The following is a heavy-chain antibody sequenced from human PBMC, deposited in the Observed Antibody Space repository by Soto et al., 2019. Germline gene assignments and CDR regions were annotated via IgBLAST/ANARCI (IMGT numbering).Heavy chain of an antibody. V-gene: IGHV2-5*02. CDR3: AQRRYCSGGSCYDY. J-gene: IGHJ4*02. CDR2: IFWDDDK. D-gene: IGHD2-15*01. CDR1: GFSLSTSGVG. Sequence: QITLMETGPTLVKPAQTLTLTCTFSGFSLSTSGVGVGWIRQPPGKALEWLAVIFWDDDKRYSPSLKDRLTITKDTSKNQVVLTMTNMDPADTATYYCAQRRYCSGGSCYDYWGQGTLVTVSS.